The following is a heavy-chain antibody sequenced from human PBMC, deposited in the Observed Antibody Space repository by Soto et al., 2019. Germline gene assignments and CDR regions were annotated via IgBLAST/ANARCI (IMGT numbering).Heavy chain of an antibody. CDR3: ARDLISIPGDV. CDR1: GGSISSYY. CDR2: IYYTGST. V-gene: IGHV4-59*01. Sequence: SETLSLTSPVSGGSISSYYLSWIRQPPGKGLEWIGYIYYTGSTNYNPSLESRVTISLDTSKNQFSLNLRSVTAADTAVYYCARDLISIPGDVWGKGTTVTVSS. J-gene: IGHJ6*04. D-gene: IGHD2-21*01.